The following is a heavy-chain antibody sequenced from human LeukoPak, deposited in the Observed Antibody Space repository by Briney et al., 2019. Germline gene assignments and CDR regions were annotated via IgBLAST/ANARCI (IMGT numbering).Heavy chain of an antibody. CDR2: IYYSGST. CDR3: ARPATPGVFYYYMDV. D-gene: IGHD6-13*01. CDR1: GGSISSSSYY. Sequence: PSETLSLTCTVSGGSISSSSYYWGWIRQPPGQGLEGIGSIYYSGSTYYNPSLKSRVTISVDTSKNQFSLKLSSVTAADTVVYYCARPATPGVFYYYMDVWGKGTTVTVSS. V-gene: IGHV4-39*01. J-gene: IGHJ6*03.